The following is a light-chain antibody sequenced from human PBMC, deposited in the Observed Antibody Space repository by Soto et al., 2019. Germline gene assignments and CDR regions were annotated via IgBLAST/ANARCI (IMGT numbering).Light chain of an antibody. V-gene: IGLV2-23*01. Sequence: QSALTQPGSVSGSPGQSITVSCTGTKNNLGSYDLVSWYQKYPDKAPTLLIYEATKRPSGISDRFSGSKSGFTASLTISGLRAEDEADYYCCSLEGSNALVVFGGGTKLTVL. CDR1: KNNLGSYDL. CDR3: CSLEGSNALVV. CDR2: EAT. J-gene: IGLJ2*01.